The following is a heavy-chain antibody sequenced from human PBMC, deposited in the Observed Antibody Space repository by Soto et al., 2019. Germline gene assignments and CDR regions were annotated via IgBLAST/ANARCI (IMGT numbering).Heavy chain of an antibody. CDR1: GYTFTSYG. D-gene: IGHD2-2*01. CDR2: ISAYNGNT. CDR3: ARGGSTSVNRVVWFDP. Sequence: EASVKVSCKASGYTFTSYGISWVRQAPGQGLEWMGWISAYNGNTNYAQKLQGRVTMTTDTSTSTAYMELRSLRSDDTAVYYCARGGSTSVNRVVWFDPWGQGTLVTVSS. V-gene: IGHV1-18*01. J-gene: IGHJ5*02.